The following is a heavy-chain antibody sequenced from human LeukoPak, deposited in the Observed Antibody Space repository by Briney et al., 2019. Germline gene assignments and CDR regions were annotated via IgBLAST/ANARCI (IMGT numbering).Heavy chain of an antibody. CDR2: INPNSGGT. D-gene: IGHD3-10*01. CDR1: GYTFTGYY. CDR3: AIGITMVRGVSGNDAFDI. Sequence: ASVKVSCKASGYTFTGYYMHWVRQAPGQGLEWMGWINPNSGGTNYAQKFQGWVTMTRDTSISTAYMELSRLRSDDTAVYYCAIGITMVRGVSGNDAFDIWGQGTMVIVSS. V-gene: IGHV1-2*04. J-gene: IGHJ3*02.